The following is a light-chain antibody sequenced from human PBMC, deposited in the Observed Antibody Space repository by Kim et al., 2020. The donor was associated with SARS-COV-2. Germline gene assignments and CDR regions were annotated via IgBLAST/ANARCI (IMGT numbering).Light chain of an antibody. CDR2: GDN. CDR1: GSNIGAGYD. J-gene: IGLJ1*01. Sequence: QSVLTQPPSVSGAPGQRVTISCTGSGSNIGAGYDVHWYQHLPRTAPKLLIYGDNNRPSGVPDRFSGSKSGTSASLAISGLQAEDEADYYCQSYDSSVSANPVFGTGTKVTVL. CDR3: QSYDSSVSANPV. V-gene: IGLV1-40*01.